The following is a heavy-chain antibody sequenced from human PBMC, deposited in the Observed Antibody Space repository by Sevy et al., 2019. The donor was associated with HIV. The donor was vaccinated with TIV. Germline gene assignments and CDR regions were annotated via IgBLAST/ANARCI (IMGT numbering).Heavy chain of an antibody. CDR3: AGRIAVAAFDY. Sequence: SETLSLTCTVSGGSFSSSSYYWNWIRQPAGRGLEWIGRIYTSGSTNYNPSLNSRVTMSVDTSKNQFSLNLSSVTAADTAVYYCAGRIAVAAFDYWGQGNLVTVSS. CDR2: IYTSGST. J-gene: IGHJ4*02. CDR1: GGSFSSSSYY. D-gene: IGHD6-19*01. V-gene: IGHV4-61*02.